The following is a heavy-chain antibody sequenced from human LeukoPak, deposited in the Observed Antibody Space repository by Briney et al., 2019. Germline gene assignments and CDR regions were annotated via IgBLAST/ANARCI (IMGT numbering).Heavy chain of an antibody. V-gene: IGHV3-21*01. CDR1: GFTFSSYS. CDR3: ARDPGIAVADWFDP. D-gene: IGHD6-19*01. Sequence: PGGSLRLSCAASGFTFSSYSMNWVRQAPGKGLEWVSSISSSSSYIYYADSVKGRFTISRDNAKNSLYPQMNSLRAEDTAVYYCARDPGIAVADWFDPWGQGTLVTVSS. J-gene: IGHJ5*02. CDR2: ISSSSSYI.